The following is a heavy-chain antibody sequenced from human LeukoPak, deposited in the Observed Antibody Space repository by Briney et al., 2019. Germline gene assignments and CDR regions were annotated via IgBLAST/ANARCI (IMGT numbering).Heavy chain of an antibody. CDR3: AAGLRGPTVTGKYYYYGMDV. V-gene: IGHV1-58*01. CDR2: IVVGSGNT. J-gene: IGHJ6*02. Sequence: SVKVSCKASGFTFTKSALQWVRQARGQRLEGIGWIVVGSGNTDYAQKFQERVTITRDMFTSTAYMELSSLRSEDTAVYYCAAGLRGPTVTGKYYYYGMDVWGQGTTVTVSS. D-gene: IGHD4-11*01. CDR1: GFTFTKSA.